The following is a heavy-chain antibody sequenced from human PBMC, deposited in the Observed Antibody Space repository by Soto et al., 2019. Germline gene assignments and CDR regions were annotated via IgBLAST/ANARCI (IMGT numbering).Heavy chain of an antibody. Sequence: PGGSLRLSCAASGFTFSNAWMSWVRQAPGKGLEWVGRIKSKTDGGTTDYAAPVKGRFTISRDDSKNTLYLQMNSLKTEDTAVYYCTIEHPVLRFLESGFDYWGQGTLVTVSS. CDR2: IKSKTDGGTT. D-gene: IGHD3-3*01. V-gene: IGHV3-15*01. J-gene: IGHJ4*02. CDR3: TIEHPVLRFLESGFDY. CDR1: GFTFSNAW.